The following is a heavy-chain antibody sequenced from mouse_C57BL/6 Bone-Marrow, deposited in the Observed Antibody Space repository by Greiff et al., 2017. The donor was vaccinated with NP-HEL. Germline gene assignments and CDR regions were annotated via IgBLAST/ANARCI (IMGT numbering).Heavy chain of an antibody. J-gene: IGHJ1*03. V-gene: IGHV1-59*01. CDR2: IDPSDSYT. CDR1: GYTFTSYW. CDR3: ARDYYGSSGGFWYFDV. D-gene: IGHD1-1*01. Sequence: QVHVKQPGAELVRPGTSVKLSCKASGYTFTSYWMHWVKQRPGQGLEWIGVIDPSDSYTNYNQKFKGKATLTVDTSSSTAYMQLSSLTSEDSAVYYCARDYYGSSGGFWYFDVWGTGTTVTVSS.